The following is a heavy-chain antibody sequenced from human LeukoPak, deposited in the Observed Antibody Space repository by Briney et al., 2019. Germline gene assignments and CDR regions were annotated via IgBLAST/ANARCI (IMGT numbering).Heavy chain of an antibody. CDR2: ISSTSSYI. CDR3: ARVGQGEWFFDL. V-gene: IGHV3-21*01. J-gene: IGHJ2*01. CDR1: GFTFSSYS. Sequence: GGSLRLSCAASGFTFSSYSMNWVRQAPGKGLEWVSSISSTSSYIYYADSVKGRFSISRDNAMNTPYLQMNSLGAEDAAVYYCARVGQGEWFFDLWGRGTLVTVSS. D-gene: IGHD1-26*01.